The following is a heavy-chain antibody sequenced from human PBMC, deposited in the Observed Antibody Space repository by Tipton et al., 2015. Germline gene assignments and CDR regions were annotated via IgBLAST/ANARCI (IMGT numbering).Heavy chain of an antibody. Sequence: SLRLSCAASGLTFSSYAMSWVRQAPGKGLEWVSVIYSGGRTYYADSVKGRFTISRDNSKNILYLQMNSLRVEDTAVYYCASGYYTAGFDYWGQGTLVTVSS. V-gene: IGHV3-53*01. J-gene: IGHJ4*02. CDR1: GLTFSSYA. CDR3: ASGYYTAGFDY. CDR2: IYSGGRT. D-gene: IGHD3-3*01.